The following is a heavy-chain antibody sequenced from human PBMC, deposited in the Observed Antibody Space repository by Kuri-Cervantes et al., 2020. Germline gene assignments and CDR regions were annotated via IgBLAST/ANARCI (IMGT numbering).Heavy chain of an antibody. Sequence: KVSCKGSAYFFTSHWIGWVRQMPGKGLEWMGIIYPGDSDTRYSPSFQGQVTISADKSISTVYLQWSSLKASDTAMYYCARLYVEYFDYWGQGTLVTVSS. J-gene: IGHJ4*02. CDR3: ARLYVEYFDY. CDR2: IYPGDSDT. CDR1: AYFFTSHW. D-gene: IGHD3-16*01. V-gene: IGHV5-51*01.